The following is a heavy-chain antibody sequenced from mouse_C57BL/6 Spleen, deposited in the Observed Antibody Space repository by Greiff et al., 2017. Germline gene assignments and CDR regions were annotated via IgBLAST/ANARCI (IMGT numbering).Heavy chain of an antibody. CDR2: IWSGGST. D-gene: IGHD1-3*01. Sequence: VQLKESGPGLVQPSQSLSITCTVSGFSLTSYGVHWVRQSPGKGLEWLGVIWSGGSTDYNAAFLSRLSISKDNSKSQVVFKMNSLQADDTAIYYSARKGDYNAYYYSMDYWGQGTSVTVSS. CDR3: ARKGDYNAYYYSMDY. V-gene: IGHV2-2*01. J-gene: IGHJ4*01. CDR1: GFSLTSYG.